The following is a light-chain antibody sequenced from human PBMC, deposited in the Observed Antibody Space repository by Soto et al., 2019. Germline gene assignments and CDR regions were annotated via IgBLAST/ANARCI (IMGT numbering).Light chain of an antibody. CDR3: QQYNNWPPWT. V-gene: IGKV3-15*01. Sequence: IGMTQSPATLSVSPGERATLSCRASQSIASNLAWYQKKPGQAPRLLIYGAYTRATGIPARFSCSGSGTKFTLIISSLQSEDFAVYYCQQYNNWPPWTFGQGTKVEIK. CDR2: GAY. J-gene: IGKJ1*01. CDR1: QSIASN.